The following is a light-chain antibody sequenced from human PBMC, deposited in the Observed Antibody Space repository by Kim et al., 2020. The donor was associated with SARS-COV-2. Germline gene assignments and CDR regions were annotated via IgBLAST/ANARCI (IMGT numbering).Light chain of an antibody. CDR1: SLRSHY. CDR3: KSRDSSLNRLA. V-gene: IGLV3-19*01. J-gene: IGLJ3*02. CDR2: AKN. Sequence: ALGQTVRITGQGDSLRSHYASWYQQKPGQAPVLVIFAKNNRPPGIPERISGSSSGNTASLTISGAQAEDEADYYCKSRDSSLNRLAFGGGTQLTVL.